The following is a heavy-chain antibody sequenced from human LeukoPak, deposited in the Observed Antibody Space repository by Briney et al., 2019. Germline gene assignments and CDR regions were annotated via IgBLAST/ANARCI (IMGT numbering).Heavy chain of an antibody. V-gene: IGHV3-49*04. D-gene: IGHD1-26*01. CDR1: GFTFGDYA. CDR2: IRSKAYGGTT. J-gene: IGHJ4*02. CDR3: TRDPSGLVGAHHG. Sequence: GGSLRLSCTASGFTFGDYAMSWVRQAPGKGLEWVGFIRSKAYGGTTEYAASVKGRFTISRDDSKSIAYLQMNSLKTEDTAVYYCTRDPSGLVGAHHGWGQGTLVTVSS.